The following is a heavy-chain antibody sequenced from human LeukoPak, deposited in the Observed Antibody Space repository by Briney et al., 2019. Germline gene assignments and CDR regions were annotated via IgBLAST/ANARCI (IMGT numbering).Heavy chain of an antibody. CDR2: VGNNGGGI. J-gene: IGHJ4*02. V-gene: IGHV3-23*01. Sequence: GGSLRLSCAASGFTFSTYTMYWVRHPPGKRLEWVSIVGNNGGGIHYADSVRGRFTISRDNSKNALYLQMNSLRVEDTAVYYCAIDPNWGTHSWGQGVLVTVSS. CDR3: AIDPNWGTHS. D-gene: IGHD7-27*01. CDR1: GFTFSTYT.